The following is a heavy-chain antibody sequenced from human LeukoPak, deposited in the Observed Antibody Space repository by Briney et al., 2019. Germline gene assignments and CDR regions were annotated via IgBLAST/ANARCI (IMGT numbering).Heavy chain of an antibody. Sequence: SETLSLTCTVSTDSLSGHYWSWIRQPPGKAREWIGHIYYTGGTNYNPSLKSRVSISIDSSKNQFSLTLSSVTAADTAVYYCARLPRRYSTTWFFDYWGQGTLVTVSS. CDR3: ARLPRRYSTTWFFDY. CDR2: IYYTGGT. V-gene: IGHV4-59*11. J-gene: IGHJ4*02. D-gene: IGHD6-13*01. CDR1: TDSLSGHY.